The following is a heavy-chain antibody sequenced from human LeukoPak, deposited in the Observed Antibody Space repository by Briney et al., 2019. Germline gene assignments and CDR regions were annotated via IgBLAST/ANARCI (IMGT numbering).Heavy chain of an antibody. D-gene: IGHD1-26*01. CDR1: GGSISSYY. Sequence: SETLSLTCTVSGGSISSYYWSWIRQPPGKGLEWIGYIYYSGSTNYNPSLKSRVTISVDTSKNQFSLKLSSVTAADTAVYYCAILKWELPADYWGQGTLVTVSS. J-gene: IGHJ4*02. V-gene: IGHV4-59*08. CDR2: IYYSGST. CDR3: AILKWELPADY.